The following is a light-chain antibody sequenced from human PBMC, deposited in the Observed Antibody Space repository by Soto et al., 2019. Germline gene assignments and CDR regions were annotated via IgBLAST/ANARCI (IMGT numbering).Light chain of an antibody. CDR1: QGISSF. CDR3: HQYDDLPYT. Sequence: DIPMTQSPSSLSASVGDRITITCRASQGISSFLNWYQQKPGRAPDLLIFDASNLQPGVPSRFTAGGSGTYFTLTITNLQPEDFATYYCHQYDDLPYTFGQGTKLE. J-gene: IGKJ2*01. V-gene: IGKV1-33*01. CDR2: DAS.